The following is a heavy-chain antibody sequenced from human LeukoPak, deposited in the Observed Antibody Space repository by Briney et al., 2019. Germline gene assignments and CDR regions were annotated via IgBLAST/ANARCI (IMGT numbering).Heavy chain of an antibody. Sequence: SETLSLTCAVYGGSFSGYYWSWIRQPPGKGLEWIGEINHSGSTNYNPSLKSRVTISVDTSKNQFSLKLSSVTAADTAVYYCARGRGYNGSGSRWFDPWGQGTLVTVSS. CDR1: GGSFSGYY. CDR2: INHSGST. CDR3: ARGRGYNGSGSRWFDP. D-gene: IGHD3-10*01. J-gene: IGHJ5*02. V-gene: IGHV4-34*01.